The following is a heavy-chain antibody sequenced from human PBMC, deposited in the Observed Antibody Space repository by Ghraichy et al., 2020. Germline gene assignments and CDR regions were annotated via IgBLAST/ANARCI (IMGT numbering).Heavy chain of an antibody. Sequence: GGSLRLSCAASGFTFSSYEMNWVRQAPGKGLEWVSYISSSGSTIYYADSVKGRFTISRDNAKNSLYLQMNSLRAEDTAVYYCAREANYGMDVWGQGTTVTVSS. CDR1: GFTFSSYE. V-gene: IGHV3-48*03. CDR2: ISSSGSTI. D-gene: IGHD1-26*01. CDR3: AREANYGMDV. J-gene: IGHJ6*02.